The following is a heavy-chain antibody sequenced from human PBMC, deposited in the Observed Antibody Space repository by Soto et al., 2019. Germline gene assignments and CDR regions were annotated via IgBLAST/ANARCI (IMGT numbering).Heavy chain of an antibody. V-gene: IGHV3-48*03. CDR1: GFTFSSYE. CDR3: VLPRGKMFDP. J-gene: IGHJ5*02. Sequence: GGSLRLSCAASGFTFSSYEMNWVRQAPGKGLGWVSYISSSGSTIYYADSVKGRFTISRDNAKNSLYLQMNSLRAEDTAVYYCVLPRGKMFDPWGQGTLVTVSS. CDR2: ISSSGSTI.